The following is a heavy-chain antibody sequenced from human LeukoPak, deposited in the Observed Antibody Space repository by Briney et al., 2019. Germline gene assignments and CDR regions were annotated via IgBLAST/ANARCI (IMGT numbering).Heavy chain of an antibody. CDR1: GGSISSGSYY. CDR2: IYTSGST. V-gene: IGHV4-61*02. Sequence: SQTLSLTCTVSGGSISSGSYYWSWIRQPAGKGLEWFGRIYTSGSTNYNPSLKSRVTISVDTSKNQFSLKLSSVTAADTAVYYCARGPYIVVVPAANSWFDPWGQGTLVTVSS. D-gene: IGHD2-2*01. CDR3: ARGPYIVVVPAANSWFDP. J-gene: IGHJ5*02.